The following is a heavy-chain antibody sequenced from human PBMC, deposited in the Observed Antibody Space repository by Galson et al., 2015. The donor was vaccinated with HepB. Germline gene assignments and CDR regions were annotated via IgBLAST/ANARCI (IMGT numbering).Heavy chain of an antibody. CDR1: GFIFSNYW. CDR3: ARGHLYFDL. Sequence: SLRLSCAAPGFIFSNYWMNWVRQAPGKGLEWVANIKEDGSEKDYVDSVRGRFTISRDNAKNSLYLQMNSLTAEDTAVYHCARGHLYFDLWGRGTLVSVSS. D-gene: IGHD3-3*02. V-gene: IGHV3-7*04. CDR2: IKEDGSEK. J-gene: IGHJ2*01.